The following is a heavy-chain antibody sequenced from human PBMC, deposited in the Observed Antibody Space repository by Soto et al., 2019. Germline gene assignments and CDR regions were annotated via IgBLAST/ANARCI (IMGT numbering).Heavy chain of an antibody. V-gene: IGHV1-18*04. CDR2: ISAYDGNT. CDR3: ARVISSSSLVDWFDP. Sequence: APLKVSCKASGYSFTSYCMHWVRKAPGQGLEWMGLISAYDGNTNYAQKLQGRVTMTTDTSTSTAYMELRSLRSDDTAVYYCARVISSSSLVDWFDPWGQGTLVTVSS. CDR1: GYSFTSYC. D-gene: IGHD6-6*01. J-gene: IGHJ5*02.